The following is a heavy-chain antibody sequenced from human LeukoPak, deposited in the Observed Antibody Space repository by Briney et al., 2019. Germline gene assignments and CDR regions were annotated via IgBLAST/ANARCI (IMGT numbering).Heavy chain of an antibody. CDR2: MYPGDSDT. CDR1: GYSLTSYW. D-gene: IGHD6-19*01. V-gene: IGHV5-51*01. J-gene: IGHJ3*02. CDR3: ARVSIAVAGSVHAFDI. Sequence: GESLMISCKGSGYSLTSYWIGWVRQMPGKGLEWMGIMYPGDSDTRYSPSFQGQVTISADKSISTAYLQWSSLKASDTAMYYCARVSIAVAGSVHAFDIWGQGTMVTVSS.